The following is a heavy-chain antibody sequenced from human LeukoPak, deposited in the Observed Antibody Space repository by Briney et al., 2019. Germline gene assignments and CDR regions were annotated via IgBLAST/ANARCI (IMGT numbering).Heavy chain of an antibody. CDR1: GYTFTSYG. CDR2: IYPGDSDT. CDR3: ARLLGLMSGMDV. J-gene: IGHJ6*02. V-gene: IGHV5-51*01. D-gene: IGHD2-8*01. Sequence: GASVKVSCKASGYTFTSYGISWVRQAPGQGLEWMGIIYPGDSDTRYSPSFQGQVTISADKSISIAYLQWSSLKASDTAMYYCARLLGLMSGMDVWGQGTTVTVSS.